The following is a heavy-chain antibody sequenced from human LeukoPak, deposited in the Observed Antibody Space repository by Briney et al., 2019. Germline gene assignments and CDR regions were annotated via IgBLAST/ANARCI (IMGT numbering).Heavy chain of an antibody. D-gene: IGHD6-6*01. J-gene: IGHJ4*02. CDR1: GGSISSYY. V-gene: IGHV4-59*12. Sequence: PSETLSLTCTVSGGSISSYYWSWIRQPPGKGLEWIGYIYYSGSTNYNPSLKSRVTISVDTSKNQFSLKLSSVTAADTAVYYCARESRRRSSSSGDFDYWGQGTLVTVSS. CDR3: ARESRRRSSSSGDFDY. CDR2: IYYSGST.